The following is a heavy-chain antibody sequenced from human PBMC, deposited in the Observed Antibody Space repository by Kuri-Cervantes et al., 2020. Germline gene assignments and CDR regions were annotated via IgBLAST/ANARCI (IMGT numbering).Heavy chain of an antibody. CDR2: ISAYNGNT. D-gene: IGHD2-2*01. J-gene: IGHJ6*03. CDR1: GYIFTNYY. CDR3: ARDAVDQLSPPHYYMDV. V-gene: IGHV1-18*04. Sequence: ASVKVSCKTSGYIFTNYYIYWVRQAPGQGLEWMGWISAYNGNTNYAQKLQGRVTMTTDTSTSTAYMELRSLRSDDTAVYYCARDAVDQLSPPHYYMDVWGKGTTVTVSS.